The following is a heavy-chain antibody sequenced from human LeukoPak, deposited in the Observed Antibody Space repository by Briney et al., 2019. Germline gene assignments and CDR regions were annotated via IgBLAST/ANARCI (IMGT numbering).Heavy chain of an antibody. CDR1: GGSISSGGYY. V-gene: IGHV4-31*03. Sequence: KPSETLSLTCTVSGGSISSGGYYWSWIRQHPGKGLEWIGYIYYSGSTYYNPSLKSRVTISVGTSKNQFSLKLSSVTAAGTAVYYCARLPAAIGLDWFDSWGQGTLVTVSS. J-gene: IGHJ5*01. CDR2: IYYSGST. CDR3: ARLPAAIGLDWFDS. D-gene: IGHD2-2*02.